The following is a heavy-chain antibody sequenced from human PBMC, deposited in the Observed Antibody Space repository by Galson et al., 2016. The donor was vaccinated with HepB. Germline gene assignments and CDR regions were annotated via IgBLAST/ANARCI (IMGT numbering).Heavy chain of an antibody. CDR3: AKGDSSGYFWSYLDS. D-gene: IGHD3-22*01. J-gene: IGHJ4*02. Sequence: SLRLSCAASGFTFGSYAITWVRQAPGKGLEWVSSNSHTGATTYYADSVKGRFTISRDNSKNTLFLQMNRLRAEDTALYYCAKGDSSGYFWSYLDSWGQGTLVTGSS. CDR2: NSHTGATT. V-gene: IGHV3-23*01. CDR1: GFTFGSYA.